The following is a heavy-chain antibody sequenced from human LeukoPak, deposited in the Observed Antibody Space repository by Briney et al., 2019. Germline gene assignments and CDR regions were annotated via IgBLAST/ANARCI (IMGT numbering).Heavy chain of an antibody. CDR2: INHSGST. CDR3: ASAPAVVVVAATYARWFDY. V-gene: IGHV4-34*01. D-gene: IGHD2-15*01. J-gene: IGHJ4*02. Sequence: SETLSLTCAVYGGSFSGYYWSWIRQPPGKGLEWIGEINHSGSTNYNPSLKSRVTISVDTSKNQFSLKLSSVTAADTAAYYCASAPAVVVVAATYARWFDYWGQGTLGTVSS. CDR1: GGSFSGYY.